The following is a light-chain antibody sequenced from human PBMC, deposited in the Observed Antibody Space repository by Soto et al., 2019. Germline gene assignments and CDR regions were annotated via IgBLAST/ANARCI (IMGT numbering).Light chain of an antibody. Sequence: EIVMTQSPATLSLSPGERATLSCRASQSISGNLAWYQQKPGQAPRLLIYGASTRAPGVPARFSDSGSETEVSLTISSLQSEDFGVYYCQQYNNWPPTFGQGTRLEIK. J-gene: IGKJ5*01. V-gene: IGKV3-15*01. CDR3: QQYNNWPPT. CDR1: QSISGN. CDR2: GAS.